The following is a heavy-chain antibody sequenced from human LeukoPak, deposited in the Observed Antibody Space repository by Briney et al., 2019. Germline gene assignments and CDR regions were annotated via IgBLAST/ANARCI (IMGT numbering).Heavy chain of an antibody. V-gene: IGHV1-18*01. CDR1: GYTFTSYG. D-gene: IGHD6-19*01. CDR3: ARDTGYGSGWYGPKEDY. Sequence: ASVKVSCKASGYTFTSYGISWVRQAPGQGLEWMGWISAYNGNTNYAQKLQGRVTMTTDTSTSTAYMELRSLRSDDTAVYYCARDTGYGSGWYGPKEDYWGQGTLVTVSS. J-gene: IGHJ4*02. CDR2: ISAYNGNT.